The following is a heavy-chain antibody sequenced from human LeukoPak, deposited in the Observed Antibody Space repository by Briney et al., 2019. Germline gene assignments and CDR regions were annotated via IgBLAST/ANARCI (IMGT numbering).Heavy chain of an antibody. V-gene: IGHV4-39*01. J-gene: IGHJ4*02. CDR2: MYYSGST. D-gene: IGHD3-3*01. CDR1: GGSISTSSYY. CDR3: ASNEWSGYYFDY. Sequence: SETLSLTCTVSGGSISTSSYYWGWIRQPPGKGLEWIGSMYYSGSTYYNPSLKSRVSISVDTSKNQFSLKLSSVTAADTALYYCASNEWSGYYFDYWGQGTLVTVSS.